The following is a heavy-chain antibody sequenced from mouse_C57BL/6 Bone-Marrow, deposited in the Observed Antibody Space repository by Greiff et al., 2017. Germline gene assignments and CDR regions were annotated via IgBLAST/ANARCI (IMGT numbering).Heavy chain of an antibody. CDR3: ARQLYSTVGDPYWYFDV. V-gene: IGHV1-4*01. CDR2: INPSSGYT. Sequence: VQLQESGAELARPGASVKMSCKASGYTFTSYTMHWVKQRPGQGLEWIGYINPSSGYTKYNQKFKDKATLTADKSSSTAYMQLSSLTSEDSAVYYWARQLYSTVGDPYWYFDVWGTGTTVTVSS. CDR1: GYTFTSYT. J-gene: IGHJ1*03. D-gene: IGHD1-1*01.